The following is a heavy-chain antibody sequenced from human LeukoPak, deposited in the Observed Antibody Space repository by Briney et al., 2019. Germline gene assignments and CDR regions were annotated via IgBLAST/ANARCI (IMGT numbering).Heavy chain of an antibody. J-gene: IGHJ4*02. CDR1: GFTFGTYS. CDR3: ARSVPVRPDFDY. Sequence: GGSLRLSCAASGFTFGTYSMNWVRQAPGKGLEWVSYISSGSSAIYYADSVKGRFTISRDNAKNSLYLQMNSLRDEDTAVYYCARSVPVRPDFDYWGQGTLVTVSS. V-gene: IGHV3-48*02. CDR2: ISSGSSAI. D-gene: IGHD6-6*01.